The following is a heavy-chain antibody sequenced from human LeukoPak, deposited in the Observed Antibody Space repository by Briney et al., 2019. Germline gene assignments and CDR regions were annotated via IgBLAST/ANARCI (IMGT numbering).Heavy chain of an antibody. CDR1: GGSFSGYY. CDR3: ARGKGSSSWSPYYYYYMDV. Sequence: PSETLSLTCAVYGGSFSGYYWSWIRQPPGKGLEWIGEINHSGSTNYNPSLKSRVTISVDTSKNQFSLKLSSVTAADTAVYYCARGKGSSSWSPYYYYYMDVWGKGTTVTVSS. V-gene: IGHV4-34*01. D-gene: IGHD6-13*01. J-gene: IGHJ6*03. CDR2: INHSGST.